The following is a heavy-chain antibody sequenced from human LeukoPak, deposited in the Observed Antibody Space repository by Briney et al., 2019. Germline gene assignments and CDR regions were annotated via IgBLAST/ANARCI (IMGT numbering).Heavy chain of an antibody. Sequence: GESLKISCKVSGYSFTSYWIGWVRQMPGKGLEWLGIIYPDDSDTRYSPSFQGQVTISVDKSISTAYLQWSSLKASDTAMYYCTRRLGTVTGDYYYFGMDVWGQGTTVTVSS. V-gene: IGHV5-51*01. J-gene: IGHJ6*02. CDR1: GYSFTSYW. D-gene: IGHD4-17*01. CDR3: TRRLGTVTGDYYYFGMDV. CDR2: IYPDDSDT.